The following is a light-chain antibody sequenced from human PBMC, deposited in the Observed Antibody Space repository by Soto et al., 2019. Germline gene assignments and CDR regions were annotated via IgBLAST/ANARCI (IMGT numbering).Light chain of an antibody. J-gene: IGLJ2*01. V-gene: IGLV2-14*01. CDR2: DVN. Sequence: QSVLTQPASVSGSPGQSITISCTGTSSDVGGYNYVSWYQQDPGKAPKLMIYDVNNRPSGVSNRFSGSKSGNTASLTISGLQSEDEDSYYCSSYTSSSTLAVFGGGTKLTVL. CDR1: SSDVGGYNY. CDR3: SSYTSSSTLAV.